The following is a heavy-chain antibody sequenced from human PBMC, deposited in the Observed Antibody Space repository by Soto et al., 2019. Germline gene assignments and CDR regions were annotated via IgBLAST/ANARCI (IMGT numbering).Heavy chain of an antibody. CDR3: AKKGLGSLATYCSTGDCHYAFDI. D-gene: IGHD2-15*01. V-gene: IGHV3-23*01. J-gene: IGHJ3*02. Sequence: EVQLLESGGGLVQPGGSLRLSCAASGFTFGNYAMIWVRQAPGKGLEWVSPISGGGDGTYYADSVRGRFTSSRENSRNTVYLQMNSLRAEDTAVYYCAKKGLGSLATYCSTGDCHYAFDIWGQGTMVTVSS. CDR1: GFTFGNYA. CDR2: ISGGGDGT.